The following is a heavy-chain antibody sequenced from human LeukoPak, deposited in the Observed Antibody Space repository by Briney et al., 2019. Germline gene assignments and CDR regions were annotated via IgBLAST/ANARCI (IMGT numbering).Heavy chain of an antibody. V-gene: IGHV1-18*01. CDR3: ARGYCSGGSCYSVGNFQH. J-gene: IGHJ1*01. Sequence: ASVKVSCKASGYTFTSYGISWVRQAPGQGLEWKGWISAYNGNTNYAQKLQGRVTMTTDTSTSTAYMELRSLRSDDTAVYYCARGYCSGGSCYSVGNFQHWGQGTLVTVSS. D-gene: IGHD2-15*01. CDR2: ISAYNGNT. CDR1: GYTFTSYG.